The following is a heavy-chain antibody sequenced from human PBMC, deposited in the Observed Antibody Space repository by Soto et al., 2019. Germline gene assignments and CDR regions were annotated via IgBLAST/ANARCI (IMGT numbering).Heavy chain of an antibody. Sequence: SGPTLVNPTQTLTLTCTFSGFSLSTSEVGVGWIRQPPGKALEWLALIFWNDDERYNPSLKRRLTITKDISKNQVVLTMTNMAPLDTATYYCAHSRVFDWFDPWGQGTLVTVSS. CDR3: AHSRVFDWFDP. J-gene: IGHJ5*02. V-gene: IGHV2-5*01. CDR1: GFSLSTSEVG. CDR2: IFWNDDE. D-gene: IGHD6-13*01.